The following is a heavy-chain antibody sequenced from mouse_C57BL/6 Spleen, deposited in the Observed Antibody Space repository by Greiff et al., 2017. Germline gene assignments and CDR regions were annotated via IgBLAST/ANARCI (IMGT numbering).Heavy chain of an antibody. CDR1: GYTFTSYW. CDR3: ARRAYGSSYPYYFDY. J-gene: IGHJ2*01. Sequence: QVQLQQPGAELVKPGASVKMSCKASGYTFTSYWITWVKQRPGQGLEWIGDIYPGSGSTNYNEKFKSKATLTVDTSSSTAYMQLSSLTSEDSAVYYWARRAYGSSYPYYFDYWGQGTTLTVSS. CDR2: IYPGSGST. D-gene: IGHD1-1*01. V-gene: IGHV1-55*01.